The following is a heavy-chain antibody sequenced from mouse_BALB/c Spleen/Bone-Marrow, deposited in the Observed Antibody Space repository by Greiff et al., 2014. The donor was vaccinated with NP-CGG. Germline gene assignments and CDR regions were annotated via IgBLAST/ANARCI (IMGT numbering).Heavy chain of an antibody. J-gene: IGHJ3*01. CDR2: INPDSSTI. CDR3: ARGDWAWFVY. Sequence: EVQLQQSGGGLVQPGGSLKLSCAASGFDFSRYWMSWVRQATGKGLEWIGEINPDSSTINYTPSLKDKFIISRDNAKNTLYLQMSKVRSEDTALYYCARGDWAWFVYWGQGTLVTVSA. V-gene: IGHV4-1*02. CDR1: GFDFSRYW. D-gene: IGHD4-1*01.